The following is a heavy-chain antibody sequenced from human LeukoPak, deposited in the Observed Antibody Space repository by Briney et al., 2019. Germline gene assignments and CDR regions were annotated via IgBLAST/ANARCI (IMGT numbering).Heavy chain of an antibody. CDR3: AGALREDIVVVPAAPPYYYGMDV. Sequence: ASVKVSSKASRGTFISYAISWVRQAPGQGLELMRGIIPIFGTANYAQKFQGRVTITADESTSTAYMELSSLRSEDTAVYYCAGALREDIVVVPAAPPYYYGMDVWGKGTTVTVSS. CDR1: RGTFISYA. J-gene: IGHJ6*04. V-gene: IGHV1-69*13. CDR2: IIPIFGTA. D-gene: IGHD2-2*01.